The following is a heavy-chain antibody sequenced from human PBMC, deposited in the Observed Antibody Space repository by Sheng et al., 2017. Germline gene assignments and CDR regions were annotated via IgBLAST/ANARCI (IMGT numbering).Heavy chain of an antibody. CDR3: ARGPNFDS. V-gene: IGHV3-53*01. CDR2: IDAGGHT. J-gene: IGHJ4*02. Sequence: EVQLVESGGGLLQPGRSLRLSCAGSGFTFENYAMHWVRQAPGKGLEWVSLIDAGGHTYYAASVKGRFTISRDTFENTVYFQMNSLRVEDTALYYCARGPNFDSWGQGTLVTVSS. CDR1: GFTFENYA.